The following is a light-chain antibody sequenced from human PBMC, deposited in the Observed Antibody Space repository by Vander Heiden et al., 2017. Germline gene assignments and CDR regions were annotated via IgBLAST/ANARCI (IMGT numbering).Light chain of an antibody. V-gene: IGKV1-5*03. Sequence: DIQMTQSPSTLSASVGDRVTITCRASQSSSSWLAWYQQKPGKAPKLLSDKASSLESGAPSRGSGRGAGKVFTPTSSSLQPDYVATYYRQQYNWDPWTFGQGTKVEIK. CDR1: QSSSSW. J-gene: IGKJ1*01. CDR3: QQYNWDPWT. CDR2: KAS.